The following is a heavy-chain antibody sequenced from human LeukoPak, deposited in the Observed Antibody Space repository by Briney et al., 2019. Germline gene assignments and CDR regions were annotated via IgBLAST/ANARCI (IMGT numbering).Heavy chain of an antibody. CDR2: ISSTGNTI. Sequence: GGSLRLSCAASEFTFRSYEMNWVRQAPGKGLEWISYISSTGNTIYYVDSVQGRFTISRDNAKNSLYLQMNSLRAEDTAVYYCARGRYCSGHNCYFDYWGQGTLVTISS. V-gene: IGHV3-48*03. D-gene: IGHD2-15*01. CDR1: EFTFRSYE. CDR3: ARGRYCSGHNCYFDY. J-gene: IGHJ4*02.